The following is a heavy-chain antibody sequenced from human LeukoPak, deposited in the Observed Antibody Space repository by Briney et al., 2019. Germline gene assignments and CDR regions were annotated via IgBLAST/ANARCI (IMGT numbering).Heavy chain of an antibody. J-gene: IGHJ6*02. CDR1: GYAFTSYD. CDR3: AREHRLGSYYGMDV. V-gene: IGHV1-8*01. Sequence: GASVKVSCKASGYAFTSYDINWVRQATGQGLEWMGWMNPNSGNTGYAQKFQGRVTMTRNTSISTAYMELSSLRSEDTAVYYCAREHRLGSYYGMDVWGQGTTVTVSS. CDR2: MNPNSGNT. D-gene: IGHD6-19*01.